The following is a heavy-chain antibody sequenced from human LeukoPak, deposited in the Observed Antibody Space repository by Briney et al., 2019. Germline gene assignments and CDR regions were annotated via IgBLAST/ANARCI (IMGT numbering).Heavy chain of an antibody. CDR2: MSSDSSFI. Sequence: GGSLRLSCVAPGFTSRSYAMTWARQAPGKGLEWVSYMSSDSSFINYADSVKGRFTISRDNAKNSLFLQMDSPRADDTAVYYCARGEVATTYYYGMDVWGQGTTVTVSS. CDR3: ARGEVATTYYYGMDV. J-gene: IGHJ6*02. CDR1: GFTSRSYA. D-gene: IGHD5-12*01. V-gene: IGHV3-21*05.